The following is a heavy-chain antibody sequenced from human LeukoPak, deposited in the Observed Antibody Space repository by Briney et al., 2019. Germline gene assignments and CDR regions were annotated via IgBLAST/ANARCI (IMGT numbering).Heavy chain of an antibody. V-gene: IGHV6-1*01. D-gene: IGHD3-10*01. CDR2: TYYRSKWYN. CDR3: ARLWFGELTYYYYGMDV. Sequence: SQTLSLTCAISGDSVSSNSAAWNWISQSPSRGLEWLGRTYYRSKWYNDYAVSVKSRITINPDTSKNQFSLQLNSVTPEDTAVYYCARLWFGELTYYYYGMDVWGQGTTVTVSS. J-gene: IGHJ6*02. CDR1: GDSVSSNSAA.